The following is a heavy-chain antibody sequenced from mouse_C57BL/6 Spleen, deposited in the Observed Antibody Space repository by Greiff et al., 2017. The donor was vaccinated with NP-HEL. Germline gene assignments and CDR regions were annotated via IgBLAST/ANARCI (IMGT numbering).Heavy chain of an antibody. V-gene: IGHV1-76*01. CDR2: IYPGSGNT. CDR3: ARERGGDY. Sequence: VQLQESGAELVRPGASVKLSCKASGYTFTDYYINWVKQRPGQGLEWIARIYPGSGNTYYNEKFKGKATLTAEKSSSTAYMQLSSLTSEDSAVYFCARERGGDYWGQGTTLTVSS. J-gene: IGHJ2*01. CDR1: GYTFTDYY.